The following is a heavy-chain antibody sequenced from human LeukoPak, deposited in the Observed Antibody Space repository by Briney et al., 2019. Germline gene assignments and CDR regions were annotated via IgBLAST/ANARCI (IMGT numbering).Heavy chain of an antibody. J-gene: IGHJ5*02. D-gene: IGHD6-13*01. V-gene: IGHV1-2*06. CDR1: GYTFTGYS. CDR2: INPNSGGT. Sequence: ASVKVSCKASGYTFTGYSMHWVRQAPGQGLEWMGRINPNSGGTNYAQKFQGRVTMTRDTSTSTVYMELSSLRSEDTAVYYCARDRYSSSWYPTHNGWFDPWGQGTLVTVSS. CDR3: ARDRYSSSWYPTHNGWFDP.